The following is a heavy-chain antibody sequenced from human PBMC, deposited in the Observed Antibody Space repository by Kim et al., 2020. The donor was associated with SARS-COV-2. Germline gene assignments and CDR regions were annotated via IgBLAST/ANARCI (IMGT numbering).Heavy chain of an antibody. J-gene: IGHJ6*02. CDR2: IKQDGSEK. V-gene: IGHV3-7*03. Sequence: GGSLRLSCAASGFTFSSYWMSWVRQAPGKGLEWVANIKQDGSEKYYVDSVKGRFTISRDNAKNSLYLQMNSLRAEDTAVYYCARDDSSGWYDYYYGMDVWGQGTTVTVSS. D-gene: IGHD6-19*01. CDR1: GFTFSSYW. CDR3: ARDDSSGWYDYYYGMDV.